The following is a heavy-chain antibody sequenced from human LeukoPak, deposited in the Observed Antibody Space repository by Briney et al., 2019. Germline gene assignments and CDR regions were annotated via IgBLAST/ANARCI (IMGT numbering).Heavy chain of an antibody. CDR2: IYYSGST. Sequence: SQTLSLTCTVSGGSISSGGYSWSWIRQHPGKGLEWIGYIYYSGSTYYNPSLKSRVTISVDTSKNQFSLKLSSVTAADTAVYYCAVVPAATNYYYYGMDVWGKGTTVTVSS. CDR1: GGSISSGGYS. D-gene: IGHD2-2*01. CDR3: AVVPAATNYYYYGMDV. J-gene: IGHJ6*04. V-gene: IGHV4-31*03.